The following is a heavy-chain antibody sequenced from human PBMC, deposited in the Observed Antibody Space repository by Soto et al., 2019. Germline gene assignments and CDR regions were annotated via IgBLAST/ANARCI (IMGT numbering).Heavy chain of an antibody. CDR3: ARAHSSGWYHYFDY. V-gene: IGHV4-34*01. CDR1: GGSFSGYY. Sequence: QVQLQQWGAGLVKPSETLSLTCAVYGGSFSGYYWSWIRQHQGKGLEWIGEINHSGSTNYNPSLKSRVTISVDTSKNQFSLKLSSVTAADTAVYYCARAHSSGWYHYFDYWGQGTLVTVSS. D-gene: IGHD6-19*01. CDR2: INHSGST. J-gene: IGHJ4*02.